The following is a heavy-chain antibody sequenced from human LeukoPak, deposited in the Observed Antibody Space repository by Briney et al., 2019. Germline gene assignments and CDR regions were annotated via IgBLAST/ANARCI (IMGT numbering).Heavy chain of an antibody. Sequence: GASVKVSCKASGYTFTSYDINWVRQATGQGLEWMGWMNPNSGNTGYAQKLQGRVTMTRNTSISTAYMELSSLRSEDTAVYYCARGGGNIAVAGPRHYYYGMDVWGQGTTVTVSS. CDR3: ARGGGNIAVAGPRHYYYGMDV. V-gene: IGHV1-8*01. CDR2: MNPNSGNT. J-gene: IGHJ6*02. CDR1: GYTFTSYD. D-gene: IGHD6-19*01.